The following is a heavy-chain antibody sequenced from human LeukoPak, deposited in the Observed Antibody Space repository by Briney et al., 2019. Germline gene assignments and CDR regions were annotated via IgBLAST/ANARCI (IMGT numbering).Heavy chain of an antibody. V-gene: IGHV1-46*01. Sequence: ASVKVSCKASGYTFTSYYMHWVRQATGQGLEWMGIINPSGGSTSYAQKFQGRVTMTRDMSTSTVYMELSSLRSEDTAVYYCARGYDFWSGYYIGGVDYWGQGTLVTVSS. CDR1: GYTFTSYY. D-gene: IGHD3-3*01. CDR3: ARGYDFWSGYYIGGVDY. CDR2: INPSGGST. J-gene: IGHJ4*02.